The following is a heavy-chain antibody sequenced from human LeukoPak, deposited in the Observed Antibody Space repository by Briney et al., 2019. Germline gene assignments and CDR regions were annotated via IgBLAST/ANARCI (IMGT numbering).Heavy chain of an antibody. CDR1: GGSISSSIYY. D-gene: IGHD3-10*01. V-gene: IGHV4-39*07. Sequence: PSETLSLTCTVSGGSISSSIYYWGWTRQPPGKGLEWIGCIYYSGSTYYNPSLKSRVTISVDTSKNQFSLKLSSVTAADTAVYYCARPMVRGVKWFDPWGQGTLVTVSS. CDR2: IYYSGST. CDR3: ARPMVRGVKWFDP. J-gene: IGHJ5*02.